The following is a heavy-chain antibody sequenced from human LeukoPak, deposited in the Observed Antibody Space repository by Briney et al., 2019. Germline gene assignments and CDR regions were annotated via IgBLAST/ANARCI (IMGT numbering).Heavy chain of an antibody. CDR2: IVPIFGTA. J-gene: IGHJ3*02. V-gene: IGHV1-69*05. CDR1: GGTFSSYT. D-gene: IGHD3-22*01. CDR3: ARGGRDYYDSSGVWDAFDI. Sequence: SVTVSCKASGGTFSSYTISWVRQAPGQGLEWMGGIVPIFGTANYAQKFQDRVTITTDESTSTAYMELSSLRSEDTAVYYCARGGRDYYDSSGVWDAFDIWGQGTLVTVSS.